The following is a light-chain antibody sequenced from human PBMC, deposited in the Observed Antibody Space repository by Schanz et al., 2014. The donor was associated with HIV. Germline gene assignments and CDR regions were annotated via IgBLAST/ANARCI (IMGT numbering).Light chain of an antibody. Sequence: QSALTQPASVSGSPGQSITISCTGTSSDVGPYDYVPWYQQHPGKAPKLMIYEVSKRPSGVPDRFSGSKSGTSASLAISGLQSEDEGDYYCAAWDAPWDDSLSGWVFGGGTKLTVL. J-gene: IGLJ3*02. V-gene: IGLV2-14*01. CDR1: SSDVGPYDY. CDR2: EVS. CDR3: AAWDAPWDDSLSGWV.